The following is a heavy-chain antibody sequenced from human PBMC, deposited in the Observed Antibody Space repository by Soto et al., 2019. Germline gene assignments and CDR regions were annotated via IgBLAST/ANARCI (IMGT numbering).Heavy chain of an antibody. V-gene: IGHV4-30-4*01. D-gene: IGHD5-18*01. Sequence: SETLSLTCTVSGGSISSGDYYWSWIRQPPGKGLEWIGYIYYSGTTYYNPSLKSRVTISVDTSKNQFSLKVSSVTAADTAVYYCARALIQLWPHYYYGMDVWGQGTTVTVS. CDR2: IYYSGTT. J-gene: IGHJ6*02. CDR3: ARALIQLWPHYYYGMDV. CDR1: GGSISSGDYY.